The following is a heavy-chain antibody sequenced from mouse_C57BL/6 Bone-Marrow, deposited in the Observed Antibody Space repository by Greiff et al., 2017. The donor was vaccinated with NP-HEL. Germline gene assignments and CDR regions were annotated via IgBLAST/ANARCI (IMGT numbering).Heavy chain of an antibody. CDR1: GFTFSDYY. CDR2: ISNGGGST. CDR3: SRHGHYYVSREFAY. V-gene: IGHV5-12*01. Sequence: LQQSGGGLVQPGGSLKLSCAASGFTFSDYYMYWVRQTPEKRLEWVAYISNGGGSTYYPDTVKGRFTISRDNANNTLYLEMRRLKAEDTAMYYFSRHGHYYVSREFAYWGQGTLVTVSA. J-gene: IGHJ3*01. D-gene: IGHD1-1*01.